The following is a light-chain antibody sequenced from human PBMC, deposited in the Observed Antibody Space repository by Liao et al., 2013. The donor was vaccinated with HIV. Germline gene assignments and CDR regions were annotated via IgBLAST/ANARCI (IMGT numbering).Light chain of an antibody. CDR2: YDS. CDR1: TIGTKY. Sequence: GSVAPGQTARITCGGTTIGTKYVHWYQQKPGQAPVVVISYDSDRPSGIPERFSGSNSGNTATLTISRVEAGDEADYYCQVWDSSSDHPGVVFGGGTKLTVL. V-gene: IGLV3-21*04. CDR3: QVWDSSSDHPGVV. J-gene: IGLJ2*01.